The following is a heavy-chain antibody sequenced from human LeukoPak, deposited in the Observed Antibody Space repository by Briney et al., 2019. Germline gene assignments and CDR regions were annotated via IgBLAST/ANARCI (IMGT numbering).Heavy chain of an antibody. Sequence: PGGSLRLSCAASGFTFSAYWMTWVRQAPGKRLEWVANIQEDGAEVHYVDSVKGRFTISRDNAKNSLYLQMNTLRAEDTAVYYCARDPLRRFDFWGQGTLVTVSS. CDR1: GFTFSAYW. CDR2: IQEDGAEV. V-gene: IGHV3-7*04. CDR3: ARDPLRRFDF. J-gene: IGHJ4*02. D-gene: IGHD5-12*01.